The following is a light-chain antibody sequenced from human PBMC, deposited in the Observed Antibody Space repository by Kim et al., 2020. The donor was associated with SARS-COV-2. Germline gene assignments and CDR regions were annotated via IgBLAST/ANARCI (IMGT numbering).Light chain of an antibody. CDR1: SLRSYY. CDR2: GKN. CDR3: NSRDSNDNVV. Sequence: SSELPQDPAVSVALGQTVRITCHGDSLRSYYATWYQQKPGQAPILVIYGKNNRPSGIPDRFSGSSSGNTASLTITGTQAGDEADYYCNSRDSNDNVVFGGGTKLTVL. J-gene: IGLJ2*01. V-gene: IGLV3-19*01.